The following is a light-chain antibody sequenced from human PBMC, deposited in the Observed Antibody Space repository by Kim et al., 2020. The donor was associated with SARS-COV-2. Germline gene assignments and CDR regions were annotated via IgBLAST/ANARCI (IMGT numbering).Light chain of an antibody. CDR1: SLRKYS. Sequence: SSELTQDPHVSVAVGQTVRITCQGDSLRKYSASWYQQKSGQAPLLVMSRENSRPSGIPGRFSASSSGDTATFIITGAQHEDEADYYCLSRDISGSQYVFGSGTQLTVL. J-gene: IGLJ1*01. CDR3: LSRDISGSQYV. V-gene: IGLV3-19*01. CDR2: REN.